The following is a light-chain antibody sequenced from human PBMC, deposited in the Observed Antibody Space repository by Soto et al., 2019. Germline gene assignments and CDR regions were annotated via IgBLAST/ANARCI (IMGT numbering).Light chain of an antibody. V-gene: IGKV3-11*01. CDR3: QQRSSWPRT. CDR2: DAS. Sequence: EIVLTQSPATLSLSPGERATLSCRARQSVSSYLAWYPQKPGQAPRLLIYDASNRATGIPARFTGSVSGTDCTLTLSSLEPEDGAVYYCQQRSSWPRTFGQGTRVEIK. CDR1: QSVSSY. J-gene: IGKJ1*01.